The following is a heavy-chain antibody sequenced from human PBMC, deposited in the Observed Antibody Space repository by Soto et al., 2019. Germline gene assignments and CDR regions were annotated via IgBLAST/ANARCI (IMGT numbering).Heavy chain of an antibody. CDR1: GFTFSYNA. D-gene: IGHD6-13*01. V-gene: IGHV3-30-3*01. J-gene: IGHJ4*02. CDR2: ISYDGSSK. CDR3: ARSPLAIAVASTFDY. Sequence: GGSLRLSCAASGFTFSYNAMHWVRQAPGKGPEWVALISYDGSSKYYADFVKGRFSISRDNSESTLYLQMKNLGPEDAAVYYCARSPLAIAVASTFDYWGQGALVTVSS.